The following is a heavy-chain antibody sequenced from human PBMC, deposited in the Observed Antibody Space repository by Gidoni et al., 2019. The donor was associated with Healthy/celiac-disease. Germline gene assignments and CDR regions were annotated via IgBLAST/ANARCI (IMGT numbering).Heavy chain of an antibody. J-gene: IGHJ4*02. Sequence: QVQLVESGGGVVQPGRSLRLSCAASGFTFSSYGMHWVRQAPGKGLEWVAVIWYDGSNKYYADSVKGRFTISRDNSKNTLYLQMNSLRAEDTAVYYCARGADRYYDFWSGYSQGFDYWGQGTLVTVSS. CDR3: ARGADRYYDFWSGYSQGFDY. D-gene: IGHD3-3*01. CDR1: GFTFSSYG. V-gene: IGHV3-33*01. CDR2: IWYDGSNK.